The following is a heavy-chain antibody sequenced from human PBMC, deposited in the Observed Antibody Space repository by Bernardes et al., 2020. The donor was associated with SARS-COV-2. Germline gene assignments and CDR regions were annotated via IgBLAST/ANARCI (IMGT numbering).Heavy chain of an antibody. D-gene: IGHD6-19*01. J-gene: IGHJ5*02. CDR2: IYSGGST. Sequence: GGSLRLSCAASGFTVSSNYMSWVRQAPGKGLEWVSVIYSGGSTYYADSVKGRFTISRDNSKNTLYLQMNSLRAEDTAVYYCATYSSGWSGNRWGQGTLVTVSS. CDR1: GFTVSSNY. CDR3: ATYSSGWSGNR. V-gene: IGHV3-53*01.